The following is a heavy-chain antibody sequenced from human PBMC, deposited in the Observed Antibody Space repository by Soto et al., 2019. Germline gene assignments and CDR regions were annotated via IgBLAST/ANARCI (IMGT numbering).Heavy chain of an antibody. Sequence: PGESPNISCRGPGYRLPSYWLSWVPQMPGKGVEGVGRIDPSGSYTHYSPSFQGHVTHSADKSISTAYLQGSSLKASDTAMYYCARRVVGGGWFGELLGYWGQGTLVTVSS. V-gene: IGHV5-10-1*01. D-gene: IGHD3-10*01. CDR3: ARRVVGGGWFGELLGY. CDR1: GYRLPSYW. CDR2: IDPSGSYT. J-gene: IGHJ4*02.